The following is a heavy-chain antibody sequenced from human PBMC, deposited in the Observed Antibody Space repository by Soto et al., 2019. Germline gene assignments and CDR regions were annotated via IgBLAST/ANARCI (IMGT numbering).Heavy chain of an antibody. V-gene: IGHV4-39*01. Sequence: SETLSLTCTVSGGSISSSSYYWGWIRQPPGKGLEWIGSIYYSGSTYYNPSLKSRVTISVDTSKNQFSLKLSSVTAADTAVYYCARPTYYYDSSGYYYLNWFDTWGQGTLVTVSS. CDR2: IYYSGST. CDR1: GGSISSSSYY. CDR3: ARPTYYYDSSGYYYLNWFDT. J-gene: IGHJ5*02. D-gene: IGHD3-22*01.